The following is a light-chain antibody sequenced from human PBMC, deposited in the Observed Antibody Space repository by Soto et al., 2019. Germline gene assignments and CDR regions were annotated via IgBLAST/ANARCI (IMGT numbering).Light chain of an antibody. CDR1: SSNIVAGYD. Sequence: QSVLTQPPSVSGAPGQRVTISCTGSSSNIVAGYDVHWYQQLPGTAPKLLIYGNSNRPSGVPDRFSGSKSGTSAYLAITGLQAEDEADYYCQYYDSSMSAYVFGTGTKLTVL. CDR3: QYYDSSMSAYV. V-gene: IGLV1-40*01. CDR2: GNS. J-gene: IGLJ1*01.